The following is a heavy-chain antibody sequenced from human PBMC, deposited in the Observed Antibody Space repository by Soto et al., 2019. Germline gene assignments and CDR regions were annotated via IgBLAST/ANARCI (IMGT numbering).Heavy chain of an antibody. V-gene: IGHV1-69*13. CDR3: ARESGYYDILTGYYKPYYYYGMDV. Sequence: ASVKVSCKASGGTFSSYAISWVRQAPGQGLEWMGGIIPIFGTANYAQKFQGRVTITADESTSTAYMELSSLRSEDTAVYYCARESGYYDILTGYYKPYYYYGMDVWGQGTTVTVSS. CDR1: GGTFSSYA. D-gene: IGHD3-9*01. CDR2: IIPIFGTA. J-gene: IGHJ6*02.